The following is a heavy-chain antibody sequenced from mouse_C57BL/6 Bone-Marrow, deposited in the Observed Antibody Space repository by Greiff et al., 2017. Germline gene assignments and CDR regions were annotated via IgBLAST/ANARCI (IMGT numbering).Heavy chain of an antibody. CDR2: ISSGGSYT. CDR3: ARGRLLRGFAY. V-gene: IGHV5-6*01. Sequence: EVQLVESGGDLVKPGGSLKLSCAASGFTFSSYGMSWVRQTPDKRLEWVATISSGGSYTYYPDSVKGRFTISRDNAKNTLYLQMSSLKSEDTAMYYCARGRLLRGFAYWGQGTLVTVSA. CDR1: GFTFSSYG. D-gene: IGHD2-3*01. J-gene: IGHJ3*01.